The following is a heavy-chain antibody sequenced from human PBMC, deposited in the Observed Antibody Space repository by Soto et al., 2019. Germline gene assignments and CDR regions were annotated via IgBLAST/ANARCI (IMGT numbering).Heavy chain of an antibody. CDR3: ARGLWFGEYPYYYYMDV. CDR1: GGSISSYY. D-gene: IGHD3-10*01. V-gene: IGHV4-59*01. J-gene: IGHJ6*03. CDR2: IYYSGST. Sequence: SETLSLTCTVSGGSISSYYWSWIRQPPGKGLEWIGYIYYSGSTNYNPSPKSRVTISVDTSKNQFSLKLSSVTAADTAVYYCARGLWFGEYPYYYYMDVWGKGTTVTVSS.